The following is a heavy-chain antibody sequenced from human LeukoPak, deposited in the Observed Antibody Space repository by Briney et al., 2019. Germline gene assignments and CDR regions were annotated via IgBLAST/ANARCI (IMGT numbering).Heavy chain of an antibody. CDR2: MYLSGTT. V-gene: IGHV4-4*02. Sequence: PSGTLSLTCAVSGGSISSSNWWSWVRQPPGKGLEWIGEMYLSGTTHSNPSVKSRVTISIDKSKNQFFLNLSSVTAADTAVYYCAGLVGRYSSGLYYYYFGYWGQGTLVTVSS. CDR3: AGLVGRYSSGLYYYYFGY. CDR1: GGSISSSNW. J-gene: IGHJ4*02. D-gene: IGHD3-22*01.